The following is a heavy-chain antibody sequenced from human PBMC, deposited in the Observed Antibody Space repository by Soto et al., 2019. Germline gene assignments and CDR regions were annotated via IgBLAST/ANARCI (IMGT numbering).Heavy chain of an antibody. CDR2: IDSSGSTT. V-gene: IGHV3-23*05. CDR3: VRDHAVTANDF. CDR1: GFTFNNYA. J-gene: IGHJ4*02. D-gene: IGHD4-17*01. Sequence: PGGSLRLSCAASGFTFNNYAMNWVRQAPGKGLEWVSGIDSSGSTTYYADSVKGRFTISRDNSKDTLYLQMNSLRAEGSAVYYCVRDHAVTANDFWGQGTLVTVSS.